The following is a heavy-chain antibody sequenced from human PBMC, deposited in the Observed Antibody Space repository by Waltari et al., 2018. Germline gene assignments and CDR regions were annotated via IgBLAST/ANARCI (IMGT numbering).Heavy chain of an antibody. CDR1: GDSMSENYW. V-gene: IGHV4-4*02. Sequence: QLQLQQSGPGLVKPSESLSLTCGVSGDSMSENYWWSWVHQSPEKGLEWIGQIHRSGRTYYNPSLEIRVSVSMDTSNNKFFLKLSSAIAADTAVYYCARDRGRGLYFDSWGQGTLVTVSP. J-gene: IGHJ4*02. CDR2: IHRSGRT. D-gene: IGHD2-15*01. CDR3: ARDRGRGLYFDS.